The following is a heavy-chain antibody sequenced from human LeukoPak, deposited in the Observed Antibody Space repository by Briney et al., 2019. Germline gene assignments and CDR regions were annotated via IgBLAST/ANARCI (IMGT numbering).Heavy chain of an antibody. V-gene: IGHV3-9*01. CDR2: ISWNSGSI. CDR1: GFTFDDYA. D-gene: IGHD6-13*01. J-gene: IGHJ4*02. Sequence: PGRSLRLSCAASGFTFDDYAMHWVRQAPGKGLEWVSGISWNSGSIGYADSVKGRFTISRDNAKNSLYLQMNSLRAEDTALYYCAKVGSSSWYSGYYFDYWGQGTLVTVSS. CDR3: AKVGSSSWYSGYYFDY.